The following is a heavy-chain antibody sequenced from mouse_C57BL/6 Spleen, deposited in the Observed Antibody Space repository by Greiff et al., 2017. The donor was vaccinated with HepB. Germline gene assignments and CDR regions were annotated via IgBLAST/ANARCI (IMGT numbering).Heavy chain of an antibody. CDR3: ARNYGSRHWYFDV. J-gene: IGHJ1*03. Sequence: EVKLMESGGGLVKPGGSLKLSCAASGFTFSDYGMHWVRQAPEKGLEWVAYISSGSSTIYYADTVKGRFTISRDNAKNTLFLQMTSLRSEDTAMYYGARNYGSRHWYFDVWGTGTTVTVSS. CDR2: ISSGSSTI. CDR1: GFTFSDYG. V-gene: IGHV5-17*01. D-gene: IGHD1-1*01.